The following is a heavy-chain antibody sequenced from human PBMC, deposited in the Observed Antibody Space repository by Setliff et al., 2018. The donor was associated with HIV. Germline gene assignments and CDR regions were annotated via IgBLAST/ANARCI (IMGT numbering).Heavy chain of an antibody. CDR3: ARQQLAHIDY. Sequence: KPSETLSLTCAVSGDSISSSNWWSWVRQSPGKGLEWIGSIYHSGNTYYNPSLKSRVTISVDTSNNQFSLRLSSLTAADTAVYYCARQQLAHIDYWGQGTLVTVSS. J-gene: IGHJ4*02. D-gene: IGHD6-13*01. V-gene: IGHV4-4*02. CDR1: GDSISSSNW. CDR2: IYHSGNT.